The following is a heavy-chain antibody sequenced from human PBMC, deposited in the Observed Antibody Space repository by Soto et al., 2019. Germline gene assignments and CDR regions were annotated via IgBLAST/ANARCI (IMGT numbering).Heavy chain of an antibody. J-gene: IGHJ4*02. CDR1: GFTFSDYA. CDR2: VSHDGRNT. CDR3: AKGGRQRLVTSDFNY. V-gene: IGHV3-30*18. D-gene: IGHD6-19*01. Sequence: VQLVESGGGVVQPGRSLRLSCAASGFTFSDYAMHWVRQAPGKGLEWVAVVSHDGRNTHYADSVKGRFTISRDSSKNPVSLEMTSLRAEDTAVYYCAKGGRQRLVTSDFNYWGQGALVTVSS.